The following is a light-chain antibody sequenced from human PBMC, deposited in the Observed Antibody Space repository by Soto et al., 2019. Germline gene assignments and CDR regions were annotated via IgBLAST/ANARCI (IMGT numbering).Light chain of an antibody. Sequence: EIVLTQSPGTLSLSPGERATLSCRASQSVRSSYLAWYQQKPGQAPRLLIYGASSRATGVPDRFSGSGSGTDFTLTISSLQPEDFATYYCQQSYSTPRTFGQGTKVEIK. V-gene: IGKV3-20*01. CDR2: GAS. CDR1: QSVRSSY. CDR3: QQSYSTPRT. J-gene: IGKJ1*01.